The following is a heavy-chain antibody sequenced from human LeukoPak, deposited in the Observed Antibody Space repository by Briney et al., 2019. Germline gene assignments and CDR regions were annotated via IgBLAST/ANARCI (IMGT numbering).Heavy chain of an antibody. CDR3: ARGLGYSGYDTMGFDY. CDR1: GYTFTSYG. J-gene: IGHJ4*02. V-gene: IGHV1-18*01. CDR2: ISAYNGNT. D-gene: IGHD5-12*01. Sequence: ASVKVSCKASGYTFTSYGISWVRQAPGQGLEWMGWISAYNGNTNYAQKLQGRVTMTPDTSTSTAYMELRSLRSDDTAVYYCARGLGYSGYDTMGFDYWGQGTLVTVGS.